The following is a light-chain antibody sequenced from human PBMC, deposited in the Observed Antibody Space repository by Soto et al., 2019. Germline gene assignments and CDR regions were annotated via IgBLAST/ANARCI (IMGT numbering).Light chain of an antibody. V-gene: IGKV3D-7*01. Sequence: PGERVTLSCRASQSVSSSYLTWYQQKPGQAPRLLIYGASTRATSFPARFSGSGSGTDFTLTISSLQPEDFAVYYCQQDYNLPFMYTFGQGTKLEIK. CDR1: QSVSSSY. CDR3: QQDYNLPFMYT. J-gene: IGKJ2*01. CDR2: GAS.